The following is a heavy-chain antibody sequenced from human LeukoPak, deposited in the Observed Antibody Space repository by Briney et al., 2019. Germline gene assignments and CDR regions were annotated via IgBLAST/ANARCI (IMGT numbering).Heavy chain of an antibody. CDR1: GFTFTTYW. CDR3: SNGIYDNSY. V-gene: IGHV3-7*01. D-gene: IGHD2/OR15-2a*01. J-gene: IGHJ4*02. CDR2: IKQDGSEK. Sequence: GGSLRLSCTASGFTFTTYWMAWVRQTPGKGLEWVANIKQDGSEKYYAESVRGRFTISRDNAKNSLYLQMNSLRAEDTAVYYCSNGIYDNSYWGQGTLVTVSS.